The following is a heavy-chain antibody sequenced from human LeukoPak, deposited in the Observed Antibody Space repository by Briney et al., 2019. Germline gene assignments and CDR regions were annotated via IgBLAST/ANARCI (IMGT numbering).Heavy chain of an antibody. D-gene: IGHD3-10*01. V-gene: IGHV3-23*01. CDR2: INGRGGST. CDR3: AKVTYGSGTYGAFDY. Sequence: TGGSLRLSCAASGFTFSNYAMSWVRQAPGKGLEWVSSINGRGGSTYYADSVKGRFTVSRDNSKNTLYLQMNSLRAEDTAVYYCAKVTYGSGTYGAFDYWGQGTLVTVSS. CDR1: GFTFSNYA. J-gene: IGHJ4*02.